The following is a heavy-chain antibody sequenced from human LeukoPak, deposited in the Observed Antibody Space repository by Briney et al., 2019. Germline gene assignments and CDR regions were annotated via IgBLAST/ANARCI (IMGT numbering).Heavy chain of an antibody. D-gene: IGHD3-10*01. CDR2: IIPIFGTA. CDR3: ARDPYGSGSYSH. CDR1: GGTFSSYA. J-gene: IGHJ4*02. Sequence: ASVKVSCKASGGTFSSYAISWVRQAPGQGLEWMGGIIPIFGTANYAQKFQGRVTITTDESTSTAYMELSSLRSEDTAVYYCARDPYGSGSYSHWGQGTLVTVSS. V-gene: IGHV1-69*05.